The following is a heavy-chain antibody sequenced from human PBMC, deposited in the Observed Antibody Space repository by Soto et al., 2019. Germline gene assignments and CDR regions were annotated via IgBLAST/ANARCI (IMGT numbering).Heavy chain of an antibody. J-gene: IGHJ4*02. CDR1: GFTFSSYA. CDR2: ISGSGGST. CDR3: AKHRTVTTDHFDY. D-gene: IGHD4-4*01. Sequence: QPGGSLRLSCAASGFTFSSYAMSWVRQAPGKGLEWVSAISGSGGSTYYADSVKGRFTISRDNSKNTLYLQMNNLRAEDTAVYYCAKHRTVTTDHFDYWGQGTLVTVSS. V-gene: IGHV3-23*01.